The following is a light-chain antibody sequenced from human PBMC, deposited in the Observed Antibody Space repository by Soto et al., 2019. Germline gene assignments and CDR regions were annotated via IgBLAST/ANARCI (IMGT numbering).Light chain of an antibody. CDR1: NSDVGAYNY. J-gene: IGLJ3*02. CDR3: ISFTSISTWA. Sequence: QSVLTQPASVSGSPGQSITISCTGTNSDVGAYNYVSWYQQHPGKAPKLMIYEVSNRPSGVSYRFSGSKSGNTASLTISGLQAEDEADYYCISFTSISTWAFGRGTTLTVL. CDR2: EVS. V-gene: IGLV2-14*01.